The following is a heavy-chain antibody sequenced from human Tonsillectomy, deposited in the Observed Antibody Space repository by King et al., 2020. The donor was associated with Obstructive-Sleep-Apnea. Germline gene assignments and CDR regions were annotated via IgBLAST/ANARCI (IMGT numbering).Heavy chain of an antibody. Sequence: QLVQSGAEVKKPGASVQVSCKASVYTFPSYEINCVRQATGQGLAWMGWMNPYSANTAYAQKFQGRGTMPWNTSISTAYMELNSLTSEDTAVYYCARGTRSFDYWGQGTLVTVSS. CDR2: MNPYSANT. CDR3: ARGTRSFDY. V-gene: IGHV1-8*01. CDR1: VYTFPSYE. J-gene: IGHJ4*02.